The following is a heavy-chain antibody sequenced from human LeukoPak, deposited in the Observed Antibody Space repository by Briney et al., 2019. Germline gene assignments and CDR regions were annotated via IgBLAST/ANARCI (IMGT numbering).Heavy chain of an antibody. D-gene: IGHD6-19*01. V-gene: IGHV3-23*01. J-gene: IGHJ4*02. Sequence: GGSLRLSCAASGFTFTSYAMNWVRQVPGKGLEWVSGISGSGDSTNYADPVKGRFTISRDNSENTLYLQMNSLRAEDTAVYYCAKDAFVSGWYYFDYWGQGLLVTVSS. CDR3: AKDAFVSGWYYFDY. CDR2: ISGSGDST. CDR1: GFTFTSYA.